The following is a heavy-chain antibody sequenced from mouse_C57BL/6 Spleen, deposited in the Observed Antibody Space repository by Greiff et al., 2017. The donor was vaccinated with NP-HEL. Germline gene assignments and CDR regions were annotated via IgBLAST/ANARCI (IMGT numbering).Heavy chain of an antibody. CDR2: IHPNSGST. J-gene: IGHJ3*01. CDR3: ARLDGNYWFAY. Sequence: QVQLQQPGAELVKPGASVKLSCKASGYTFTSYWMHWVKQRPGQGLEWIGMIHPNSGSTNYNEKFKSKATLTVDKSSSTAYMQLSSLTTEDSAVYYCARLDGNYWFAYRGQGTLVTVSA. V-gene: IGHV1-64*01. D-gene: IGHD2-1*01. CDR1: GYTFTSYW.